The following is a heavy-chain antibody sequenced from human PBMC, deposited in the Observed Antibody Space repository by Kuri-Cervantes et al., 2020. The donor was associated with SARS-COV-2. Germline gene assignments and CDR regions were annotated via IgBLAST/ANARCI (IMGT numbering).Heavy chain of an antibody. D-gene: IGHD6-13*01. CDR2: IYYSGST. J-gene: IGHJ4*02. V-gene: IGHV4-59*01. CDR3: ARDGGSSWDFDY. CDR1: GGSFSGYY. Sequence: ESLKISCAVYGGSFSGYYWSWIRQPPGKGLEWIGYIYYSGSTNYNPSLKSRVTISVDTSKNQFSLRLSSVTAADTAVYYCARDGGSSWDFDYWGRGTLVTVSS.